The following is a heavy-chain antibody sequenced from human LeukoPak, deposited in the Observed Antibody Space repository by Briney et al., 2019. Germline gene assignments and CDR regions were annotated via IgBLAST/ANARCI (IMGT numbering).Heavy chain of an antibody. CDR2: ISWNSGSI. Sequence: HSGGSLRLSCAASGFTFDDYAMHWVRQAPGKGLEWVSGISWNSGSIGYADSVKGRFTISRDNAKNSLYLQMNSLRAEDTALYYCAKDLSEQQLVLYYYGMDVWGQGTTVTVSS. CDR3: AKDLSEQQLVLYYYGMDV. J-gene: IGHJ6*02. V-gene: IGHV3-9*01. CDR1: GFTFDDYA. D-gene: IGHD6-13*01.